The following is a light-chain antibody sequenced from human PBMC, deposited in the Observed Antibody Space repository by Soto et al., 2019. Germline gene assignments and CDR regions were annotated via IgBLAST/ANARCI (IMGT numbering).Light chain of an antibody. CDR3: QQRSNWRT. J-gene: IGKJ1*01. CDR2: GAS. V-gene: IGKV3D-20*02. CDR1: QTVTSSY. Sequence: TLSLSPGERATLSFRASQTVTSSYLAWYQQKPGQAPRLLIYGASSRATGIPDRFSGSGSGTDFTLTISSLEPEDFAVYYCQQRSNWRTFGQGTKVDI.